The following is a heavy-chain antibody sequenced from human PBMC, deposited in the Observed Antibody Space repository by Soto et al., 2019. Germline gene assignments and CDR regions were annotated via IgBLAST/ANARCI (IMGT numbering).Heavy chain of an antibody. J-gene: IGHJ6*03. V-gene: IGHV3-64*01. CDR3: ARRARPDFYYMDV. D-gene: IGHD6-6*01. Sequence: GGALRLSCAASGGTLNNSPMNWVRQAPGKGLEYVSGISSNGVSTYYANSVQGRFTISRDNSKNTVYLQMGSLRPEDTAVYYCARRARPDFYYMDVWGKGTTVTVSS. CDR2: ISSNGVST. CDR1: GGTLNNSP.